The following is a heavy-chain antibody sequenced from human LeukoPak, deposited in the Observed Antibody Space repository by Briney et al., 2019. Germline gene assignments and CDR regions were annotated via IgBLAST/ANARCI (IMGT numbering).Heavy chain of an antibody. Sequence: ASVKVSCKASGYTFTGYYMHWVRQAPGQGLEWMGRINPNSSGTNYAQKFQGRVTMTRDTSISTAYMELSRLRSDDTAVYYCARDFEVQLWSNHDAFDIWGQGTMVTVSS. J-gene: IGHJ3*02. V-gene: IGHV1-2*06. D-gene: IGHD5-18*01. CDR2: INPNSSGT. CDR3: ARDFEVQLWSNHDAFDI. CDR1: GYTFTGYY.